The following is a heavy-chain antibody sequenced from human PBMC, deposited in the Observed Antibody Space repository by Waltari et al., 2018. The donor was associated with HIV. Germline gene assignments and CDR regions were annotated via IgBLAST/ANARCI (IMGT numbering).Heavy chain of an antibody. D-gene: IGHD3-3*01. CDR3: ARVEYRRSTGYNWFDP. V-gene: IGHV4-59*01. Sequence: QVQLQESGPGLVKPSETLSLTCTVSGGSISSYYWTWIRHPPRKGLEWIGYIYYSGSTNYNPSLKSRVTISVDTSKNQFSLKLSSVTAADTAVYYCARVEYRRSTGYNWFDPWGQGTLVTVSS. J-gene: IGHJ5*02. CDR2: IYYSGST. CDR1: GGSISSYY.